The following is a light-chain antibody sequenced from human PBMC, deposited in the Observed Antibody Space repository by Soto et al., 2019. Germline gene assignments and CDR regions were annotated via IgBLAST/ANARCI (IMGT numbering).Light chain of an antibody. V-gene: IGKV1-5*01. CDR1: QSISSW. J-gene: IGKJ1*01. CDR3: QQYNSYSWT. Sequence: IQMSQSPSALSAYVEDRVTITCRASQSISSWLAWYQQKPGKAPKLLIYDASSLESGVPSRFSGSGSGTEFTLTISSLQPDDFATYYCQQYNSYSWTFAQGTKVDI. CDR2: DAS.